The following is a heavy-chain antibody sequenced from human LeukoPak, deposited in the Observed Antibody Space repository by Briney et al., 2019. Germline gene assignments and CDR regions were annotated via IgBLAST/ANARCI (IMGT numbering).Heavy chain of an antibody. V-gene: IGHV1-2*02. J-gene: IGHJ2*01. CDR2: INPNSGGT. D-gene: IGHD2-21*02. CDR1: GYTFTNYY. Sequence: ASVKVSCKASGYTFTNYYMHWVRQAPGQGLEWMGWINPNSGGTNYAQKFQGRVTMTRDTSISTAYMELSRLRSEDTAVYYCARDSTCGGDLCRYWYFDLWGRGTLVTVSS. CDR3: ARDSTCGGDLCRYWYFDL.